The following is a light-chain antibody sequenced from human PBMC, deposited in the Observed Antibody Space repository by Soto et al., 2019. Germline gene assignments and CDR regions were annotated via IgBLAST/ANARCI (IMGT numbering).Light chain of an antibody. CDR1: ALPKQY. CDR3: QSADSRNSYYV. Sequence: SYELTQPPSVSVSPGQTARITCSGDALPKQYAYWYQQKPGQAPVLVIYKDSERPSGITERFSGSSSGTTVTLTISGVQAEDEADYDCQSADSRNSYYVFGSGTKLTVL. CDR2: KDS. V-gene: IGLV3-25*03. J-gene: IGLJ1*01.